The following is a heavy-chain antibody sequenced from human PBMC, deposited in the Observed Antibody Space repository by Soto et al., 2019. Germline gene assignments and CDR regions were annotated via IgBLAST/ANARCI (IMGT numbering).Heavy chain of an antibody. Sequence: SETLSLTCAVYGGSFSGYYWSWIRQPPGKGLEWIGEINHSGSTNYNPSLKSRVTISVDTSKNQFSLKLSSVTAADTAVYYCARGAPYYYGSGSYYNRWGQGTLVTVSS. D-gene: IGHD3-10*01. J-gene: IGHJ5*02. CDR2: INHSGST. V-gene: IGHV4-34*01. CDR1: GGSFSGYY. CDR3: ARGAPYYYGSGSYYNR.